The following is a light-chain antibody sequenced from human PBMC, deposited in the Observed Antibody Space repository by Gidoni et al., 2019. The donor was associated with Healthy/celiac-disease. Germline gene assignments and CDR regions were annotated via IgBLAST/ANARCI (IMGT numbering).Light chain of an antibody. V-gene: IGKV3-11*01. CDR2: DAS. CDR3: QQRSNWPQLT. J-gene: IGKJ4*01. CDR1: QSVSSY. Sequence: EIVLTQSPATLALSPGERATLSCRASQSVSSYLAWYQQKPGQAPRLLIYDASNMATGIPARFSGSGSGTDFTLTISSLEPEDFAVYYCQQRSNWPQLTFGGGTKVEIK.